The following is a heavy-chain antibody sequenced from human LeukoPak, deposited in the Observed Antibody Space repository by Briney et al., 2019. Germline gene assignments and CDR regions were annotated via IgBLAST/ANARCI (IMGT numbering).Heavy chain of an antibody. Sequence: PSETLSLTCTVSGGSISSYYWSWIRQPAGKGLERIGRIYTSGSTNHNASLKSRVSMSVDTSKNQFSLKLSSVTAADTAVFYCARENSGSYREFDYWGQGTLVTVSS. CDR1: GGSISSYY. D-gene: IGHD1-26*01. CDR2: IYTSGST. V-gene: IGHV4-4*07. J-gene: IGHJ4*02. CDR3: ARENSGSYREFDY.